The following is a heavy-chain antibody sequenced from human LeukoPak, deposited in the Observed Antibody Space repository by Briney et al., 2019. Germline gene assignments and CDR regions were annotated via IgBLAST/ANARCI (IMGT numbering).Heavy chain of an antibody. CDR2: INDSGGST. D-gene: IGHD1-26*01. CDR3: AKCRWRELFYFDY. V-gene: IGHV3-23*01. J-gene: IGHJ4*02. Sequence: GGSLRLSCAASGFTFSNYAMSWVRQAPGKGLEWVSAINDSGGSTYYADSVKGRFTISRDNSKNTLYLQMNSLRAEETAVYYCAKCRWRELFYFDYWGQGTLITVSS. CDR1: GFTFSNYA.